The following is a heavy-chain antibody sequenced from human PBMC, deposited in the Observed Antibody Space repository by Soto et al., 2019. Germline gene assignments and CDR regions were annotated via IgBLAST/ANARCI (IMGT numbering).Heavy chain of an antibody. CDR2: IYYSGVT. V-gene: IGHV4-59*08. CDR3: ASLSGDYVSY. D-gene: IGHD4-17*01. CDR1: GGSISGYY. J-gene: IGHJ4*02. Sequence: SETLSLTCTVSGGSISGYYWCWIRQRPGRGLEWIGYIYYSGVTNYNPSLKSRVTISVDTSKNQFSLKLNSVTAADTAVYYCASLSGDYVSYWGQGTLVTVSS.